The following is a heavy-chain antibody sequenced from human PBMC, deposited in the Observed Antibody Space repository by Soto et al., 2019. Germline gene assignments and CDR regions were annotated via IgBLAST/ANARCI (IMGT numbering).Heavy chain of an antibody. CDR1: GFTFSTSA. V-gene: IGHV3-30-3*01. CDR2: ISYDGSKE. D-gene: IGHD3-22*01. J-gene: IGHJ4*02. CDR3: ARSKSSGYYKFDY. Sequence: GGSLRLSCAASGFTFSTSAMHWVRQAPGKGLEWVAVISYDGSKEYYAESVKGRFTISRDSSKNTLFLQMNSLRADDTAVYYCARSKSSGYYKFDYWGQGALVTVSS.